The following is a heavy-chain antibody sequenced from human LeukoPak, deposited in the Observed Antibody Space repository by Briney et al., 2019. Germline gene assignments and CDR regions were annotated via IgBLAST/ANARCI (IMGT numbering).Heavy chain of an antibody. Sequence: SETLSLTCTVSGGSISSYYWSWIRQPPGKGLEWIGYIYYSGSTNYNPSLKSRVTISVDTSKNQFSLKVSSVTAADTAVYYCARGSSWSYYFDYWGQGTLVTVSS. V-gene: IGHV4-59*08. J-gene: IGHJ4*02. CDR3: ARGSSWSYYFDY. CDR1: GGSISSYY. CDR2: IYYSGST. D-gene: IGHD6-13*01.